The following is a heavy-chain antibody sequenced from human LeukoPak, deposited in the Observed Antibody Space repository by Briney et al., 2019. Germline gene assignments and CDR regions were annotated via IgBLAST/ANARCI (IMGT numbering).Heavy chain of an antibody. CDR2: IRSKDHGGTT. J-gene: IGHJ4*02. CDR3: TRDPHYYHGNPHDF. D-gene: IGHD4-23*01. V-gene: IGHV3-49*04. CDR1: GFTFNNYA. Sequence: GGSLRLSCAVSGFTFNNYAMHWVRQAPGKGLEWLSFIRSKDHGGTTEYAASVKGRFTISRDDSNSIAYLQMNSLIIEDTAVYFCTRDPHYYHGNPHDFWGQGTRVTVSS.